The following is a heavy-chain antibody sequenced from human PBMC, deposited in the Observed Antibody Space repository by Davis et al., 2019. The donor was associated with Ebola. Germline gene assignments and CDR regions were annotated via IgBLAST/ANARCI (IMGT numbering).Heavy chain of an antibody. CDR2: ISGSADAT. CDR1: GFTFSSYT. D-gene: IGHD2-21*01. CDR3: AKSDCGGIGCKLINF. V-gene: IGHV3-23*01. Sequence: GESLKISCAASGFTFSSYTMHWVRQAPGQGLEWVSRISGSADATYYADSVQGRFTVSRDNSKNILYLQMDSLRAEDTAIYYCAKSDCGGIGCKLINFWGQGTLVTVSS. J-gene: IGHJ4*02.